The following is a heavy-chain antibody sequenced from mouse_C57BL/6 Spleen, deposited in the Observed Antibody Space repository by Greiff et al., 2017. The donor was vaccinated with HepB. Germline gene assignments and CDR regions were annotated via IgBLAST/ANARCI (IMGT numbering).Heavy chain of an antibody. V-gene: IGHV2-2*01. Sequence: QVQLQQSGPGLVQPSQSLSITCTVSGFSLTSYGVHWVRQSPGKGLEWLGVIWSGGSTDYNAAFISRLSISKDNSKSQVFFKMNSLKADDTAIYYCARISYDYDRGGYAMDYWGQGTSVTVSS. CDR3: ARISYDYDRGGYAMDY. CDR1: GFSLTSYG. D-gene: IGHD2-4*01. CDR2: IWSGGST. J-gene: IGHJ4*01.